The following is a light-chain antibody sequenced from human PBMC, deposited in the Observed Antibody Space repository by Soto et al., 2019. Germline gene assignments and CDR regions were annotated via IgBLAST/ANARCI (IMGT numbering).Light chain of an antibody. CDR2: GAS. V-gene: IGKV3-15*01. CDR3: QHYNNWYT. J-gene: IGKJ2*01. CDR1: QSVSSN. Sequence: EIVMTQSPATLSVSPGERATLSCRASQSVSSNLAWYQQKPGQAPRLLIYGASTRATGIPARFSGSGSGTEFTLTISSLQSEDFAFYYCQHYNNWYTFGQGTNLEIK.